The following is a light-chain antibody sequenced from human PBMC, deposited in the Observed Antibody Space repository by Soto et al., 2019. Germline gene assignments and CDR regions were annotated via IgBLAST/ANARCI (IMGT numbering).Light chain of an antibody. CDR2: GAS. J-gene: IGKJ1*01. CDR1: QSVSSSY. CDR3: QQYDSFQGGT. Sequence: EIVLTQSPGTLSLSPGERATLSCRASQSVSSSYLAWYQQKPGQAPRLLIYGASNRATGIPDRFSGSGSGTDFTLTISRLEPEYFAVYYCQQYDSFQGGTFGQGTEV. V-gene: IGKV3-20*01.